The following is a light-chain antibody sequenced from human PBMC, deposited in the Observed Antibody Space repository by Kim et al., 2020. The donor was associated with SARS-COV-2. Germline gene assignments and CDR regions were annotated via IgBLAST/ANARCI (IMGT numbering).Light chain of an antibody. CDR1: ESVCRS. J-gene: IGKJ1*01. CDR3: QQYGSSPRT. Sequence: LSPGERATLSGRASESVCRSFAWYQQRPGQAPRLLIYDTFRRATGIPARFSASGSGTDFTLTISSLETEDFAVYYCQQYGSSPRTFGQGTKVEIK. CDR2: DTF. V-gene: IGKV3-20*01.